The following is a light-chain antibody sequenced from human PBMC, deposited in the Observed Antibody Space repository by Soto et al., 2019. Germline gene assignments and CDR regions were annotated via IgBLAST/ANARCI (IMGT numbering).Light chain of an antibody. J-gene: IGKJ5*01. CDR2: GAS. Sequence: EIVMTQSPATLSVSPGERATLSCRASQSVSSNLAWYQQKPGQAPRLLIYGASTRATGVPARFSGSGSGTEFTLTISSLQSEDFAVYYCQQYSNWPPIPFGQGTRREIK. CDR1: QSVSSN. V-gene: IGKV3-15*01. CDR3: QQYSNWPPIP.